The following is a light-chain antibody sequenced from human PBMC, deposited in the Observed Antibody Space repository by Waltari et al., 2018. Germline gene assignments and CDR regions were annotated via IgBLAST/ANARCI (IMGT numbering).Light chain of an antibody. Sequence: DIVMTQSPDSLAVSLGERATINCKSSQSVFHSSDSKNYLTWYQQKPGPPPKLLIYWASTRQSGVPDRFSGSGSGTEFTLTISSLQAEDVALYYCQQHYSSPLTFGGGTKVEIQ. V-gene: IGKV4-1*01. CDR2: WAS. CDR1: QSVFHSSDSKNY. CDR3: QQHYSSPLT. J-gene: IGKJ4*01.